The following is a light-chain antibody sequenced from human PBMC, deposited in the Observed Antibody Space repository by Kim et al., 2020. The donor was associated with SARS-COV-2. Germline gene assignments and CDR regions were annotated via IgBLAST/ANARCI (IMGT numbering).Light chain of an antibody. CDR1: SSDVGVYNY. CDR2: DVS. Sequence: QSVTISCTGTSSDVGVYNYVSWYQQHPGKAPKLMIYDVSKRPSGVPDRFSGSKSGNTASLTISGLQAEDEADYYCCSYAGSYTKYVFGTGTKVTVL. J-gene: IGLJ1*01. CDR3: CSYAGSYTKYV. V-gene: IGLV2-11*01.